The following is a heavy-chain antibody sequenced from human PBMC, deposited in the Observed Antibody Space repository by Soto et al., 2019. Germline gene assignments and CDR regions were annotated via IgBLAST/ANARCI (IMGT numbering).Heavy chain of an antibody. CDR1: GFTFSSYA. CDR3: VSAAGTPNYYYGMDV. D-gene: IGHD6-13*01. CDR2: ISYDGSNK. Sequence: QVQLVESGGGVVQPGRSLRLSCAASGFTFSSYAMHWVRQAPGKGLEWVAVISYDGSNKYYADSVKGRFTISRDNSKNTLYLQMNSLRAEDTAVYYFVSAAGTPNYYYGMDVWGQGTTVTVSS. V-gene: IGHV3-30-3*01. J-gene: IGHJ6*02.